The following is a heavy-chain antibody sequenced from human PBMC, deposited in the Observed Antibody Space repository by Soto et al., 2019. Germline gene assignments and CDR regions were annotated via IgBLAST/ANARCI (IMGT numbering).Heavy chain of an antibody. V-gene: IGHV5-51*01. Sequence: GESLKISCKGSGYSFTSYWIGWVRQMPGKGLEWMGIIYPGDSDTRYSPSFQGQVTISADKSISTAYLQWSSLKASDTAMYYCARHPGASSGYYLYYFDYWGQGTLVTVSS. CDR1: GYSFTSYW. CDR3: ARHPGASSGYYLYYFDY. CDR2: IYPGDSDT. J-gene: IGHJ4*02. D-gene: IGHD3-22*01.